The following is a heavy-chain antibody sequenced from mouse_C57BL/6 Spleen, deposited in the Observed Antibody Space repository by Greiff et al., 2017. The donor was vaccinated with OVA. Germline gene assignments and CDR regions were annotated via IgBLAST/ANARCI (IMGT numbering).Heavy chain of an antibody. V-gene: IGHV1-18*01. J-gene: IGHJ3*01. CDR1: GYTFTDYN. CDR3: AKSYDGYYVGWFAY. D-gene: IGHD2-3*01. CDR2: INPNNGGT. Sequence: EVQLQQSGPELVKPGASVKIPCKASGYTFTDYNMDWVKQSHGKSLEWIGDINPNNGGTIYNQKFKGKATLTVDKSSSTAYMELRSLTSEDTAVYYCAKSYDGYYVGWFAYWGQGTLVTVSA.